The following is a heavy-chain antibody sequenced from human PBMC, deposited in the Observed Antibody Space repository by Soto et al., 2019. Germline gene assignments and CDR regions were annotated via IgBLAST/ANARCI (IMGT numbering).Heavy chain of an antibody. CDR2: IYSGGST. J-gene: IGHJ3*02. CDR3: ATETLEAAGDAFDS. CDR1: GVTVSSNY. V-gene: IGHV3-53*01. D-gene: IGHD6-13*01. Sequence: GGSLRLPCAASGVTVSSNYMILVRKAQGKGLEWVSVIYSGGSTYYADSVKGRFTISRDNSKNTLYLQMNSLRAEDTAGDYCATETLEAAGDAFDSWGQGNMVTVSS.